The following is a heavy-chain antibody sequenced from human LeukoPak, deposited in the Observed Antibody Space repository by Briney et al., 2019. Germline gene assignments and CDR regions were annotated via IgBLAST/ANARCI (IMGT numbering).Heavy chain of an antibody. Sequence: ASVNVSRKASGYTFTSYGISWVRQAPGQGLEWMGWISAYNGNTNYAQKLQGRVTMTTDTSTSTAYMELRSLRSDDTAVYYCAREGRTAAAGTPNDYWGQGTLVTVSP. CDR2: ISAYNGNT. J-gene: IGHJ4*02. CDR1: GYTFTSYG. CDR3: AREGRTAAAGTPNDY. D-gene: IGHD6-13*01. V-gene: IGHV1-18*01.